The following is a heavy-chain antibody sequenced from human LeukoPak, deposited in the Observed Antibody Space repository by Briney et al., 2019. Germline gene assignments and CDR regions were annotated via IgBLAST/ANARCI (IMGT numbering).Heavy chain of an antibody. D-gene: IGHD1-14*01. V-gene: IGHV4-30-2*01. CDR1: SGSISSGGYY. CDR2: IYHSGST. CDR3: ARGRYTLFDY. J-gene: IGHJ4*02. Sequence: SETLSLTCTVSSGSISSGGYYWSWIRQPPGKGLEWIGYIYHSGSTYYNPSLKSRVTISVDTSKNQFSLKLSSVTAADTAVYYCARGRYTLFDYWGQGTLVTVSS.